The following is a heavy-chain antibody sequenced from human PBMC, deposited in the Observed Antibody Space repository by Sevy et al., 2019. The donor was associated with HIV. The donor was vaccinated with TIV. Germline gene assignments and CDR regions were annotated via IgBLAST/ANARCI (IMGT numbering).Heavy chain of an antibody. V-gene: IGHV3-7*03. J-gene: IGHJ4*02. Sequence: GGSLRLSCAASVFTFSSYWMSWVRQAPGKGLEWVANIKQDGSEKYYVDSVKGRFTISRDNAKNSLYLQMNSLRAEDTAVYYCAIGGYSYFDYWGQGTLVTVSS. CDR3: AIGGYSYFDY. CDR1: VFTFSSYW. CDR2: IKQDGSEK. D-gene: IGHD5-12*01.